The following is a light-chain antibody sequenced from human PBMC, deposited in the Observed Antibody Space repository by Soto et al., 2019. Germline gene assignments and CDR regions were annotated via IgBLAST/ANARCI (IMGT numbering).Light chain of an antibody. V-gene: IGKV1-39*01. Sequence: DIQMPQSPSSLSASVGDRVTITCRASQSISSYLNWYQQKPGKAPKLLICAASSLQSGVPSRLSGSGSGTDFTLTISSLQPEDFATYYCQQSYSTPPRTFGQGTKVDIK. CDR3: QQSYSTPPRT. J-gene: IGKJ1*01. CDR1: QSISSY. CDR2: AAS.